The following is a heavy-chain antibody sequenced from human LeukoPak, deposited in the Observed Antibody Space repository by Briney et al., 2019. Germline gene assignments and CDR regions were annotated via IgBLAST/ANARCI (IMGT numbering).Heavy chain of an antibody. J-gene: IGHJ5*02. CDR2: VYYSGST. CDR1: GGSISSYY. V-gene: IGHV4-59*01. CDR3: ARSYGDYSWFDP. Sequence: PSETLSLTCTVSGGSISSYYWTCFRQPPGKGLEWIGYVYYSGSTNYSPSLKSRVTISVDMSKNQFSLKLSSVTAADTAVYYCARSYGDYSWFDPWGQGILVTVSS. D-gene: IGHD4-17*01.